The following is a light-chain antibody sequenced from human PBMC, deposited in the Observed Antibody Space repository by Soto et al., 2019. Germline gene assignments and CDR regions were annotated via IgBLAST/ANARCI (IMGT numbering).Light chain of an antibody. J-gene: IGKJ4*01. CDR3: QQYNRYSLT. CDR2: DAS. Sequence: DIRVTQSPSTLSASVGDRVTITCRASQSISSWLAWYQQKPGKAPKLLIYDASSLESGVPSRFSGSGSDTEFTLTINNLQPDDFATYHCQQYNRYSLTFGGGTKVEIK. V-gene: IGKV1-5*01. CDR1: QSISSW.